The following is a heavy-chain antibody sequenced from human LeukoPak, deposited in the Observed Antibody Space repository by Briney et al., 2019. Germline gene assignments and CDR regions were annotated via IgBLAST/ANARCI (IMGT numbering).Heavy chain of an antibody. J-gene: IGHJ6*03. CDR3: ARSSYYYDSSGYLTGITPVFHYYMDV. V-gene: IGHV1-2*02. D-gene: IGHD3-22*01. Sequence: ASVKVSCKASAYTFTGYYMHWVRQAPGQGLEWMGWINPKSGGTNYAQKFQGRVTMTRDTSISTAYMELSRLRSDDTAVYYCARSSYYYDSSGYLTGITPVFHYYMDVWGKGTTVTISS. CDR1: AYTFTGYY. CDR2: INPKSGGT.